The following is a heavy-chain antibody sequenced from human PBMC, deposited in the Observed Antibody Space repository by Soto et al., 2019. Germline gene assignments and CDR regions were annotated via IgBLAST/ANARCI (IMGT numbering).Heavy chain of an antibody. CDR1: GYSFTSYW. J-gene: IGHJ6*02. V-gene: IGHV5-51*01. CDR3: ARGQYSSSAPPNYYYYYGMDV. Sequence: LGASLKISCKGSGYSFTSYWIGWVRQMPGKGLEWMGIIYPSDSDTRYNPSFQGQVTISADKSISTAYLQWSSLKASDTAMYYCARGQYSSSAPPNYYYYYGMDVWGQGTTVTVSS. CDR2: IYPSDSDT. D-gene: IGHD6-6*01.